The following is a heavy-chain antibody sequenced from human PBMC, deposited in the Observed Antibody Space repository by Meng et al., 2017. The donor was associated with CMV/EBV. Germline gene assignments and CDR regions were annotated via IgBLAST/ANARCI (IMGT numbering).Heavy chain of an antibody. Sequence: GGSLRLSCAASGFTFSNAWMSWVRQAPGEGLEWVGRIKSKTDGGTTDYAAPVKGRFTISRDDSKNTLYLQMNSLKTEDTAVYYCTTRTSSSDPYYYYGMDVWGQGTTVTSP. D-gene: IGHD6-6*01. V-gene: IGHV3-15*01. CDR3: TTRTSSSDPYYYYGMDV. CDR1: GFTFSNAW. J-gene: IGHJ6*02. CDR2: IKSKTDGGTT.